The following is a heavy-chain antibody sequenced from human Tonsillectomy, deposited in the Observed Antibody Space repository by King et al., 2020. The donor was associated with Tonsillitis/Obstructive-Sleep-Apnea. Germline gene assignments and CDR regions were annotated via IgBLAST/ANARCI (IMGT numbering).Heavy chain of an antibody. V-gene: IGHV4-34*01. CDR3: ARNDIVVVPAAMADAFDI. CDR2: INHSGST. Sequence: VQLQQWGAGLLKPSETLSLTCAVYGGSFSGYYWSWIRQPPGKGLDWIGEINHSGSTNYVPSLKSRVPISVDTAKNQFSLKLTSVTAADTAVYYCARNDIVVVPAAMADAFDIWGQGTMVTVSS. D-gene: IGHD2-2*01. J-gene: IGHJ3*02. CDR1: GGSFSGYY.